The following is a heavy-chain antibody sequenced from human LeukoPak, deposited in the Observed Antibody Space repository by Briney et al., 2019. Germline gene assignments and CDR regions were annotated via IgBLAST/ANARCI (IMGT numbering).Heavy chain of an antibody. V-gene: IGHV3-30*02. J-gene: IGHJ4*02. CDR1: GFTFRSYG. D-gene: IGHD5-18*01. CDR2: IRIDGSNQ. Sequence: GRSLRLSCSASGFTFRSYGMHSVSQEPGRGLGWVAFIRIDGSNQYYADSVKGRFTISRDNSNNTLSHQMNTLRGDDTAVYFCAKGYGESHFDSWGQGTLVTVSS. CDR3: AKGYGESHFDS.